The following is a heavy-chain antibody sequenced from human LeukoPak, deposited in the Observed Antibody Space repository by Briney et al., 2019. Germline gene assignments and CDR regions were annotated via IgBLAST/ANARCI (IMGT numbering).Heavy chain of an antibody. D-gene: IGHD2-2*01. CDR2: IYNSGST. J-gene: IGHJ6*02. V-gene: IGHV4-59*01. CDR1: GGSIYSYY. Sequence: SETLFLTCTVSGGSIYSYYWSWIRQPPGKGLEGIGYIYNSGSTNYNPSLKSRVTISVDTSKNQVSLKLSSVTAADTAVYYCARFQSSSSWDYYYGLDVWGQGTTVTVSS. CDR3: ARFQSSSSWDYYYGLDV.